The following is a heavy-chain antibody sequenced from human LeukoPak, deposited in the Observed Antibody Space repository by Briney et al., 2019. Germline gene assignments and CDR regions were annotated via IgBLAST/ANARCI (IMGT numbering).Heavy chain of an antibody. CDR1: GFTFSDYE. V-gene: IGHV3-48*03. CDR2: ITTSGNTI. CDR3: AAGWLKLGY. J-gene: IGHJ4*02. Sequence: GSLRLSCAASGFTFSDYEMNWVRQAPGKGLEWISYITTSGNTIYYADSVKGRFTISRDNAKNSLYLQMNSLRVEDTAVYYCAAGWLKLGYWGQGTLLTVSS. D-gene: IGHD5-24*01.